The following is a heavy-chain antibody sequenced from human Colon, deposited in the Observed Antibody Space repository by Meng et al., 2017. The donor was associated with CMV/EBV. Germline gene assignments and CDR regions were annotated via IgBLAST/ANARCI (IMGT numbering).Heavy chain of an antibody. CDR1: GFTFSTFW. V-gene: IGHV3-7*01. D-gene: IGHD2-2*01. CDR3: ARLAYCSSTSCPPYYYYGMDV. CDR2: IKGDGSEI. J-gene: IGHJ6*02. Sequence: GESLKISCAASGFTFSTFWMSWVRQASGKGLEWVANIKGDGSEIYYMDSVKGRFTISRDNAKNSLYLQMNSLRAEDTAVYYCARLAYCSSTSCPPYYYYGMDVWGQGTTVTVSS.